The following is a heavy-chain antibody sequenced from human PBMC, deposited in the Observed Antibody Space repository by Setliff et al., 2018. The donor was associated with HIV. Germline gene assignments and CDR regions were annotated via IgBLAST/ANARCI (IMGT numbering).Heavy chain of an antibody. Sequence: LSLTCTVSDDSVSTFYWNWIRQPPGKGLEWIGFIHHTGSTVSNPSLKSRVTILMDLSRNQLSLHLASVTTADTAVYFCAPGEGVASTYYHDWGQGTQVTVSS. D-gene: IGHD3-3*01. CDR2: IHHTGST. V-gene: IGHV4-59*02. CDR1: DDSVSTFY. CDR3: APGEGVASTYYHD. J-gene: IGHJ4*01.